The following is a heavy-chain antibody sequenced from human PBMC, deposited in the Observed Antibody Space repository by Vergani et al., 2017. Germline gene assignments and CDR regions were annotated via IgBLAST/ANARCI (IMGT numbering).Heavy chain of an antibody. CDR2: IYYSGST. J-gene: IGHJ3*02. CDR3: ARGDDLRGWGNWGAFDI. CDR1: GGSISSGGYY. Sequence: QVQLQESGPGLVKPSQTLSLTCTVSGGSISSGGYYWSWIRQHPGKGLDWIGYIYYSGSTFYNPSLKIRVTISVHTSKNEFSLKLSSVTAADTAVYYCARGDDLRGWGNWGAFDIWGQGTMVTVSS. V-gene: IGHV4-31*03. D-gene: IGHD3-16*01.